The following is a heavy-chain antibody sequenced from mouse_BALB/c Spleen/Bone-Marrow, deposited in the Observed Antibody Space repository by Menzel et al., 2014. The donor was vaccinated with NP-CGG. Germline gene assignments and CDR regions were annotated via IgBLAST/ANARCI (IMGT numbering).Heavy chain of an antibody. CDR2: ISYSGST. D-gene: IGHD2-3*01. Sequence: EVQRVESGPSLVKPSQTLSLTCSVTGDSITSGYWNWIRKFPGNKLEYMGYISYSGSTYYSPSIKSRISITRDTSKNQYYLQLNFVTTEDTATYYCATYDGFYFDYWGQGTTLTVSS. J-gene: IGHJ2*01. CDR1: GDSITSGY. V-gene: IGHV3-8*02. CDR3: ATYDGFYFDY.